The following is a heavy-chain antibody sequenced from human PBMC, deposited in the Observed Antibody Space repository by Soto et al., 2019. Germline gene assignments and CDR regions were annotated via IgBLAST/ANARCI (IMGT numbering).Heavy chain of an antibody. CDR1: GYTFTSYD. D-gene: IGHD6-13*01. CDR3: ARGMSSSWYDGSNWFDP. J-gene: IGHJ5*02. CDR2: MNPNSGNT. V-gene: IGHV1-8*01. Sequence: QVQLVQSGAEVKKPGASVKVSCKASGYTFTSYDINWVRQATGQGLEWMGWMNPNSGNTGYAQKFQGRVTMTRNTSISTAYMELSSLRSEDTAVYYCARGMSSSWYDGSNWFDPWGQGTLVTVSS.